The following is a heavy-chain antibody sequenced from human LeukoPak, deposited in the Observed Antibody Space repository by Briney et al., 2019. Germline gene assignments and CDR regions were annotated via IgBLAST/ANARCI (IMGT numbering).Heavy chain of an antibody. V-gene: IGHV1-18*01. J-gene: IGHJ4*02. CDR1: GYTFTSYG. CDR3: ATVDTAMVSRTPFDY. D-gene: IGHD5-18*01. CDR2: ISAYNGNT. Sequence: ASVKVSCKASGYTFTSYGISWVRQAPGQGLEWMGWISAYNGNTNYAQELQGRVTMTTDTSTSTAYMELRSLRSDDTAVYYCATVDTAMVSRTPFDYWGQGTLVTVSS.